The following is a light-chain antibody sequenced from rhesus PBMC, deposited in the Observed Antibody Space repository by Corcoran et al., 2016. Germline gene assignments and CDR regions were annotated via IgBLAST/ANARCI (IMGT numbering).Light chain of an antibody. CDR1: QAITND. V-gene: IGKV1-25*01. CDR3: QHYHRTPYS. CDR2: EAS. Sequence: DVQMTQSPSSLSASVGDRVTITCRASQAITNDLAWYQQRPGESPKLLIYEASSLQIGIPSRFSASGSGTDFSLTISSLQSEDFATYYCQHYHRTPYSFGRGTKVDIK. J-gene: IGKJ2*01.